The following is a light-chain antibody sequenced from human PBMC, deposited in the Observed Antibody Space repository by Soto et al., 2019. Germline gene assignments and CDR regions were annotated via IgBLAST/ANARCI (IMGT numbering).Light chain of an antibody. CDR2: AAS. J-gene: IGKJ1*01. CDR3: QQYYSYPPP. V-gene: IGKV1-8*01. CDR1: QGISSY. Sequence: AIRMTQSPSSLSASTGDRVTITCRASQGISSYLAWYQQKPGKAPKLLIYAASTLQSGVPSRFSGSGSGTDFNLTISCLQSEDFATYYCQQYYSYPPPFGQGTKVEIK.